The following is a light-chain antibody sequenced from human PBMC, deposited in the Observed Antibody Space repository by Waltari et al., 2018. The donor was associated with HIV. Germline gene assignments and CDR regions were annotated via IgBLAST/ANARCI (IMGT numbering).Light chain of an antibody. V-gene: IGLV1-47*01. CDR3: AVWDDSLSGLYV. CDR2: GNN. CDR1: SSNIGSSY. J-gene: IGLJ1*01. Sequence: QSVLTQPPSASGTPGQRVTISCSGSSSNIGSSYVYWYQQLPGTAPKLLIYGNNPRPSGFPDRFSGSKSGTSASLAISGLRSEDEADYYCAVWDDSLSGLYVFGTGTKVTVL.